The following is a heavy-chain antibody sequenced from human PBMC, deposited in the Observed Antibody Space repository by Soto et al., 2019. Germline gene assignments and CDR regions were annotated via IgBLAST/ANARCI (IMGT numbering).Heavy chain of an antibody. V-gene: IGHV1-3*01. CDR3: ARDPSYYGMDV. CDR1: GYTFTSYA. Sequence: ASVKVSCKASGYTFTSYAMHWVRQAPGQRLEWMGWINAGNGNTKYSQKFQGRVTITRDTSASTAYMELGSLRSEDTAVYYCARDPSYYGMDVWGQGTTVTVSS. CDR2: INAGNGNT. J-gene: IGHJ6*02.